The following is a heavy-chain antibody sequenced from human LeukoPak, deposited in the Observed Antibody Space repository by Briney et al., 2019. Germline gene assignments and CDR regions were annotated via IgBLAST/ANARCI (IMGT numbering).Heavy chain of an antibody. CDR3: ASDSYSPEYFQH. D-gene: IGHD2-15*01. V-gene: IGHV3-66*01. CDR1: GFSVSNNY. J-gene: IGHJ1*01. CDR2: IYSGGST. Sequence: GGSLRLSCAASGFSVSNNYMSWVRQAPGKGLEWVSVIYSGGSTFYADSAKGRFTISRDNSKNTLYLQMNSLRAEDTAVYYCASDSYSPEYFQHWGQGTLVTVSS.